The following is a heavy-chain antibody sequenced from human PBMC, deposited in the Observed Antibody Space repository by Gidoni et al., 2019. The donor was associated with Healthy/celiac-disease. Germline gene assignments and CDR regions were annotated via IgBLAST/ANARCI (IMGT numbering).Heavy chain of an antibody. CDR2: IYYSGST. V-gene: IGHV4-31*03. Sequence: QVQLQESGPGLVKPSPTLSLTCTVSVGSISSGGYYWSWIRQHPGKGLEWIGYIYYSGSTYYNPSLKSRVTISVDTSKNQFSLKLSSVTAADTAVYYGARDSSGYYGPFDYWGQGTLVTVSS. CDR3: ARDSSGYYGPFDY. J-gene: IGHJ4*02. CDR1: VGSISSGGYY. D-gene: IGHD3-22*01.